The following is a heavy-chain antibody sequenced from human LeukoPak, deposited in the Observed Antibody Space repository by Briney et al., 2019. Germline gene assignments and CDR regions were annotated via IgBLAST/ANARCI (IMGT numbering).Heavy chain of an antibody. J-gene: IGHJ4*02. D-gene: IGHD4-17*01. CDR1: GYTFTGYY. CDR2: INPNSGGT. V-gene: IGHV1-2*02. CDR3: ARGPRRVTRSPREDY. Sequence: GASVKVSCKASGYTFTGYYMHWVRQAPGQGLEWMGWINPNSGGTNYAQKFQGRVTMTRDTSISTAYMELSRLRSDDTAVYYCARGPRRVTRSPREDYWGQGTLVTVSS.